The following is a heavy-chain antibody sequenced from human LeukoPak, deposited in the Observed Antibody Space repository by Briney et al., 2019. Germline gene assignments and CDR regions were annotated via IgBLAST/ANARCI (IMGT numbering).Heavy chain of an antibody. CDR3: ARGASAAAGPRDAFDI. Sequence: GGSLRLSCAASGFTFSAYAMHWVRQAPGKGLEWVAVISYDGSNKYYADSVKGRFTISRDSSKNTLYLQMNSLRAEDTAVYYCARGASAAAGPRDAFDIWGQGTMVTVSS. CDR1: GFTFSAYA. V-gene: IGHV3-30-3*01. J-gene: IGHJ3*02. D-gene: IGHD6-13*01. CDR2: ISYDGSNK.